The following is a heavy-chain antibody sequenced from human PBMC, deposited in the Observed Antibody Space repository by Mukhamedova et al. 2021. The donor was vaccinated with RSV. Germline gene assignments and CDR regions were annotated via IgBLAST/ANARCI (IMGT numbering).Heavy chain of an antibody. CDR3: ARRGHGYSSGWYDY. Sequence: SRVTISVDTSKNQFSLKLSSVTAADTAVYYCARRGHGYSSGWYDYWGQGTLVTVSA. J-gene: IGHJ4*02. V-gene: IGHV4-59*01. D-gene: IGHD6-19*01.